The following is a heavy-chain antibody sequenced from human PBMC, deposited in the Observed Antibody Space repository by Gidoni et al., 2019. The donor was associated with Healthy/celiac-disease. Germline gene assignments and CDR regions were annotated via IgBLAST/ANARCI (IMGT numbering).Heavy chain of an antibody. CDR2: IIPIFGTA. V-gene: IGHV1-69*01. Sequence: QVQLVQSGAEVKKPGSSVKVAGKASGGTFSSYAISWVRQAPGTGLECLGGIIPIFGTANYAQKFQGRVTITADESTSTAYMELSSLRSEDMAVYYCARDVGLGYGDYWGQGTLVTVSS. CDR3: ARDVGLGYGDY. CDR1: GGTFSSYA. D-gene: IGHD5-12*01. J-gene: IGHJ4*02.